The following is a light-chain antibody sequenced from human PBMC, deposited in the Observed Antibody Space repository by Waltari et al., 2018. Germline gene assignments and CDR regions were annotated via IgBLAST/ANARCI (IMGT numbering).Light chain of an antibody. CDR3: CSFGGTHTYV. V-gene: IGLV2-8*01. CDR1: SSDVVGHNY. Sequence: QSALTQPPSASGSPGQSVTLSCTGTSSDVVGHNYVSWYQQHPGKAPKLMIYEVSKRPSGVPDRFSGSKSGNTASLTVSGLQAEDEADYYCCSFGGTHTYVFGTGTTVTVL. J-gene: IGLJ1*01. CDR2: EVS.